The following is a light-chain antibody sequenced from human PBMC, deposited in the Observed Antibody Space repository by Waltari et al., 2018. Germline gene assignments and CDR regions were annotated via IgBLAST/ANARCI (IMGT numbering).Light chain of an antibody. V-gene: IGKV1-5*03. CDR3: QQYNSYSGT. J-gene: IGKJ1*01. Sequence: DIQMTQSPSTLSASVGDRVTITCRASQSISTWLAWYQQKPGKAPILLIYKASTLESGVPSRVSGSGSGTEFTLTISSLQPDDFATYYCQQYNSYSGTFGQGTKVEIK. CDR1: QSISTW. CDR2: KAS.